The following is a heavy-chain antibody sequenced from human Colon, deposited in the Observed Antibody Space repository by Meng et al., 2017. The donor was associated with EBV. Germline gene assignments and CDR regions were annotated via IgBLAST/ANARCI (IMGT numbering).Heavy chain of an antibody. D-gene: IGHD3-10*01. CDR1: GGSVATGRYY. Sequence: QVQLRALGPGLATPWDPLSLPCTAYGGSVATGRYYWSWIRQPPGKGLEWIAYIYYIGGTNYNPSLKSRLTISLDTSKNQFSLSLRSVTAADTAVYYCARVSGRSFDPWGQGTLVTVSS. CDR2: IYYIGGT. J-gene: IGHJ5*02. CDR3: ARVSGRSFDP. V-gene: IGHV4-61*01.